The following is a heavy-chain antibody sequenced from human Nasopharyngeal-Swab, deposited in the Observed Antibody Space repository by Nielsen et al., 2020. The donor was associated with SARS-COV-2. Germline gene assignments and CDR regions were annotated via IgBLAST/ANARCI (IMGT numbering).Heavy chain of an antibody. Sequence: GESLKISCTISGFTFCDYYMSWIRQAPGKGLEWVSVISSISGRTKYYADSVKGRFTISRDNAKNSVYLTLNSLRPEDTAVYYCAREAAKDYGGYPDYWGQGTLVTVSS. D-gene: IGHD4-23*01. CDR2: ISSISGRTK. J-gene: IGHJ4*02. CDR3: AREAAKDYGGYPDY. CDR1: GFTFCDYY. V-gene: IGHV3-11*01.